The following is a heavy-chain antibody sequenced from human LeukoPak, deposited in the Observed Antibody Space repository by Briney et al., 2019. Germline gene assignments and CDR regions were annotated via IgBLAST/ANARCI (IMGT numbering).Heavy chain of an antibody. V-gene: IGHV1-18*01. Sequence: ASVKVSCKASGYTFTSYGISWVRQAPGQGLEWMGWISAYNGNTNYAQELQGRVTMTTDTSTSTAYMELRSLRSDDTAVYYCARDNLYDYVWGSYRLGDYWGQGTLVTVSS. J-gene: IGHJ4*02. CDR1: GYTFTSYG. D-gene: IGHD3-16*02. CDR2: ISAYNGNT. CDR3: ARDNLYDYVWGSYRLGDY.